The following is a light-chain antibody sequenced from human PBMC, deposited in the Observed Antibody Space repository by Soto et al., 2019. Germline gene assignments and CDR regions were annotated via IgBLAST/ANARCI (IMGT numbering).Light chain of an antibody. CDR1: SSNIGNNY. V-gene: IGLV1-51*01. Sequence: QSVLTQPPSVSAAPGQKVTISCSGSSSNIGNNYVSWYQQFPGTAPKLLIYDNYKRPSGIPDRFSGSKSGTSATLGITGLQTGDEADYYCGTWDSSLSSGVFGGGIKLTVL. CDR2: DNY. CDR3: GTWDSSLSSGV. J-gene: IGLJ2*01.